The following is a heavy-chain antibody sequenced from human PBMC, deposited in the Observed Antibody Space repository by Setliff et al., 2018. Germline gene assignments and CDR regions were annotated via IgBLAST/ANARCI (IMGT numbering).Heavy chain of an antibody. J-gene: IGHJ3*01. D-gene: IGHD3-16*02. CDR1: GVSIRSYY. Sequence: TCTVSGVSIRSYYWSWIRQPPGQGLEWMGWISAYNGDTTYTQNLQGRVTLTTDTSTTTAYMELRSLRSDDTAVYYCARDPLYRENLSRVFDFWGQGTMVTVSS. CDR2: ISAYNGDT. CDR3: ARDPLYRENLSRVFDF. V-gene: IGHV1-18*04.